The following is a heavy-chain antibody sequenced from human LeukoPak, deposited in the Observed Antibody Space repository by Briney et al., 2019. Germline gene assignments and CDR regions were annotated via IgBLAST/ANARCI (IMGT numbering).Heavy chain of an antibody. Sequence: PGGSLRLSCAASGFTFDDYAMHWVRQAAGXGLEWVSLISGDGGSTYYADSVKGRFTISRDNSKNSLYLQINSLRTEDTALYYCAKDIQPTVDTAMAYFDYWGQGTLVTVSS. CDR2: ISGDGGST. V-gene: IGHV3-43*02. CDR1: GFTFDDYA. CDR3: AKDIQPTVDTAMAYFDY. J-gene: IGHJ4*02. D-gene: IGHD5-18*01.